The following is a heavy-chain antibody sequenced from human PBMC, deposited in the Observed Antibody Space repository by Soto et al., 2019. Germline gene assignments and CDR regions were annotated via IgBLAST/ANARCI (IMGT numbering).Heavy chain of an antibody. CDR1: GYTFTSYA. CDR3: ARRGIAAAGRPDY. J-gene: IGHJ4*02. D-gene: IGHD6-13*01. CDR2: INAGNGNT. Sequence: QVQLVQSGAEVKKPGASVKVSCKASGYTFTSYAMHWVLQAPGQRLEWMGWINAGNGNTKYSQKFQGRVTITRDTSASTAYMELSSLRSEDTAVYYCARRGIAAAGRPDYWGQGTLVTVSS. V-gene: IGHV1-3*01.